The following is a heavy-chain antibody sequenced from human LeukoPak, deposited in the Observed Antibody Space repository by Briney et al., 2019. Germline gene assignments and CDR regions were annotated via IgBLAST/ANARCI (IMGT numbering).Heavy chain of an antibody. D-gene: IGHD4-11*01. Sequence: EASVKVSCKASGYTFTSYDISWVRQAPGQGLEWMGGIIPIFGTANYAQKFQGRVTITADESTSTAYMELSSLRSEDTAVYYCARRGWSVTTGIDYWDQGTLVTVSS. J-gene: IGHJ4*02. CDR2: IIPIFGTA. CDR1: GYTFTSYD. V-gene: IGHV1-69*13. CDR3: ARRGWSVTTGIDY.